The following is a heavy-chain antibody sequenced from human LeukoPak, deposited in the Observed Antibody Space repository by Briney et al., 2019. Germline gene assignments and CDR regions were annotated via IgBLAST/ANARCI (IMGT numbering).Heavy chain of an antibody. CDR1: GGTFSSYA. Sequence: SVKVSCKASGGTFSSYAISWVRQAPGQGLEWMGGIIPIFGTANYAQKFQGRVTVTADESTSTAYMELSSLRSEDTAVYYCARELMVRGVIIAVAWGQGTLVTVSS. D-gene: IGHD3-10*01. CDR3: ARELMVRGVIIAVA. V-gene: IGHV1-69*13. J-gene: IGHJ4*02. CDR2: IIPIFGTA.